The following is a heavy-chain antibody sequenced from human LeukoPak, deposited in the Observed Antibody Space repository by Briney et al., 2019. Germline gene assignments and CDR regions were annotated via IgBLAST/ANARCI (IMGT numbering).Heavy chain of an antibody. J-gene: IGHJ4*02. CDR2: ISASAAVP. V-gene: IGHV3-11*04. D-gene: IGHD3-22*01. CDR1: GFRFDRFY. CDR3: ARFLIVASEDY. Sequence: GGSLRLSCAASGFRFDRFYMSWIRQVPGKGLDYIAFISASAAVPYYAESVKGRFTISRDNAKNSVSLQMNSLSADDTALYYCARFLIVASEDYWGQGTLVTVSS.